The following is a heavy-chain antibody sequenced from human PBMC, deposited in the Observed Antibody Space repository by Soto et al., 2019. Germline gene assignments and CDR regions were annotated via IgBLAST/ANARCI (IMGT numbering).Heavy chain of an antibody. CDR1: GLNFSSEA. Sequence: PGGSLRLSCTASGLNFSSEAMTWVRQIPGKGLEWVAGISGSGFGAYHADSVKGRFTISRDNSKNTVFLQMNSLRPEDTAVYYCAKDLHTTFGVVIRGSGLDGWGQGTTVTVSS. D-gene: IGHD3-3*01. CDR2: ISGSGFGA. J-gene: IGHJ6*02. CDR3: AKDLHTTFGVVIRGSGLDG. V-gene: IGHV3-23*01.